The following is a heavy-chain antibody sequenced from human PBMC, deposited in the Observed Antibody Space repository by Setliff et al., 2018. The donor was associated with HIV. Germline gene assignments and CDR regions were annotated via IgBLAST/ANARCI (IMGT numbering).Heavy chain of an antibody. Sequence: PSETLSLTCAVSGGSISSVNWWTWVRQPPGKGLEWIGEIDHSGGTKYNPSLTGRVTMSVDKSKNQFSLNLNSVTAADTAVYYCARAGVYSYYDFDPWGQGTLVTVSS. D-gene: IGHD4-4*01. CDR2: IDHSGGT. CDR1: GGSISSVNW. V-gene: IGHV4-4*02. J-gene: IGHJ5*02. CDR3: ARAGVYSYYDFDP.